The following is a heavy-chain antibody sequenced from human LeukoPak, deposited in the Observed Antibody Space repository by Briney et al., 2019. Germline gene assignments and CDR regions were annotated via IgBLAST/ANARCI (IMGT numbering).Heavy chain of an antibody. J-gene: IGHJ4*02. CDR1: GYTFTSYD. CDR2: MNPNTGNT. CDR3: ARGVTPIQEYYFDY. V-gene: IGHV1-8*01. Sequence: WASVKVSCKASGYTFTSYDTNWVRQATGQGLEWMGWMNPNTGNTGYAQKFQGRVTMTRDTSIGTAYMELSSLRSEDTAVYYCARGVTPIQEYYFDYWGQGTLVTVSS. D-gene: IGHD1-14*01.